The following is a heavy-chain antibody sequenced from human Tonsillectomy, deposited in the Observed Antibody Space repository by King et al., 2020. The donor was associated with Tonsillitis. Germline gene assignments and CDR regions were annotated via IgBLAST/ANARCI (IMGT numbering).Heavy chain of an antibody. D-gene: IGHD3-10*01. CDR3: ARDNPGGAAFDI. V-gene: IGHV1-46*01. CDR1: GYTFTSYY. Sequence: QLVQSGAEVKRPGASVKVSCKASGYTFTSYYMHWVRQAPGQGLEWMGIINPNGGSTSYAQKFQGRVTMTRDTSTSTVYMELSSLRSEDTAMYYCARDNPGGAAFDIWGQGTMVTVSS. J-gene: IGHJ3*02. CDR2: INPNGGST.